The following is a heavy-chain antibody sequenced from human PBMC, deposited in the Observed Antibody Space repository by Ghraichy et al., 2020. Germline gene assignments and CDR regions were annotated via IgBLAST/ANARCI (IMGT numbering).Heavy chain of an antibody. Sequence: SETLSLTCTVSGGSVSSGSYYWSWIRQPTGKGLEWIGYIYYSGSTNYNPSLKSRVTIAVDTSKNQFSLKLSSVTAADTAVYYCAIDPDDDFWSRGGYDYYGMDVWGQGTTVTVSS. J-gene: IGHJ6*02. CDR2: IYYSGST. CDR1: GGSVSSGSYY. V-gene: IGHV4-61*01. D-gene: IGHD3-3*01. CDR3: AIDPDDDFWSRGGYDYYGMDV.